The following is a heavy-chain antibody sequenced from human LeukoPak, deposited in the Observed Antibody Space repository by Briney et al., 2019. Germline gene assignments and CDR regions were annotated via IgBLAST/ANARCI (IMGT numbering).Heavy chain of an antibody. CDR3: ARVYSSSSSWYGDFDY. D-gene: IGHD6-13*01. CDR1: GFTFRSYG. CDR2: ISYDGTNK. J-gene: IGHJ4*02. V-gene: IGHV3-30*03. Sequence: GGSLRLSCAVSGFTFRSYGMHWVRQAPGKGLEWVAVISYDGTNKYYADSVRGRFTISRDNSKDTLFLQMNSLRGEDTAVYYCARVYSSSSSWYGDFDYWGQGTLVTVSS.